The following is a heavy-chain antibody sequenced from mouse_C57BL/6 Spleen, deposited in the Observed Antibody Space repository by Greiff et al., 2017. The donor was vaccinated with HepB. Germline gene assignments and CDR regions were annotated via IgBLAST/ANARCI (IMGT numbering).Heavy chain of an antibody. V-gene: IGHV1-52*01. Sequence: VKLQQPGAELVRPGSSVKLSCKASGYTFTSYWMHWVKQRPIQGLEWIGNIDPSDSETHYNQKFKDKATLTVDKSSSTAYMQLSSLTSEDSAVYYCARKGLRLQGFDYWGQGTTLTVSS. D-gene: IGHD3-2*02. CDR1: GYTFTSYW. J-gene: IGHJ2*01. CDR2: IDPSDSET. CDR3: ARKGLRLQGFDY.